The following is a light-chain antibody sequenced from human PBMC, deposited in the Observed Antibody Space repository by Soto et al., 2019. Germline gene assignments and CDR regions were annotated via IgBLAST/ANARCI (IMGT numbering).Light chain of an antibody. CDR2: GAS. J-gene: IGKJ5*01. Sequence: IGITQSPATLSVSPGERATLSCRASQSVSSNLVWYQQKPGQAPRLLIYGASTRATGIPARFSGSGSGTDFTLTISSLEPEDFATYYCQQANSFPITFGQGTRLEIK. CDR3: QQANSFPIT. V-gene: IGKV3D-15*01. CDR1: QSVSSN.